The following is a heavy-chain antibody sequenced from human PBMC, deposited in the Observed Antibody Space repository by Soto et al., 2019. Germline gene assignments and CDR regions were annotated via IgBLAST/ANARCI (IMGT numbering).Heavy chain of an antibody. J-gene: IGHJ4*02. CDR2: IWFDSSHS. V-gene: IGHV3-33*01. D-gene: IGHD6-13*01. CDR1: GFPFSAYG. Sequence: GGSLRLSCEASGFPFSAYGMHWIRQAPGKGLESVAVIWFDSSHSFYADSVQGRFTVSRDNSKNTQYLQMSSLRAEDTAVYYCARYSSNSYYFDYWGQGALVTVSS. CDR3: ARYSSNSYYFDY.